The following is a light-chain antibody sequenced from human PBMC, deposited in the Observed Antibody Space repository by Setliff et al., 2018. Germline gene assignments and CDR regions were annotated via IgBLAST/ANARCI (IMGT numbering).Light chain of an antibody. CDR2: DVT. Sequence: QSALTQPRSVSGSPGQPVTISCTGTSSDVGRYNFVSWYQQHPGKAPKLIIYDVTKRPSGVPDRFSGSKSGNTASLTISGLQAEDEADYSCCSYADTYISVFGTGTKVT. J-gene: IGLJ1*01. V-gene: IGLV2-11*01. CDR1: SSDVGRYNF. CDR3: CSYADTYISV.